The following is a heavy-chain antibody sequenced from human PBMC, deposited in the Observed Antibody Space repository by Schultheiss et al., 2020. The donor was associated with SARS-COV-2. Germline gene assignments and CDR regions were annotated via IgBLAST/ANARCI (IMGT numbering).Heavy chain of an antibody. J-gene: IGHJ6*02. CDR1: GFIFGHSP. Sequence: GGSLRLSCVGSGFIFGHSPMHWVRQAPGKGLEFVASIRSSGRDIYYADSVQGRFTISRDNSKNTLYLQMNSLRAEDTAVYYCASDTSTSYYYYYGMDVWGQGTTVTVSS. CDR3: ASDTSTSYYYYYGMDV. V-gene: IGHV3-21*01. CDR2: IRSSGRDI. D-gene: IGHD2-2*01.